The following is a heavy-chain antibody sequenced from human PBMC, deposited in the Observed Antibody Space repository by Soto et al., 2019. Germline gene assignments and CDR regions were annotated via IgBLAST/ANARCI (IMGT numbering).Heavy chain of an antibody. Sequence: ASVKVSCKASGYTFSSYDINWVRQATGQGLEWMGWLNPNSGDTGYAQKFQGRVTLTRNTSINTAYIELSSLTSDDTAVYYCATSGGGWYLYWGQGTLVIVSS. J-gene: IGHJ4*02. D-gene: IGHD6-19*01. V-gene: IGHV1-8*01. CDR1: GYTFSSYD. CDR3: ATSGGGWYLY. CDR2: LNPNSGDT.